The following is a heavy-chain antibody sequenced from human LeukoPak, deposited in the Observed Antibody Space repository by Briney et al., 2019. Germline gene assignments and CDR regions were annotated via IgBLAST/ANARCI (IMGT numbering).Heavy chain of an antibody. CDR2: ISFDGTNK. Sequence: GGSLRLSCAASGFTFSTYSMNWVRQAPGKGLEWVAVISFDGTNKYYANSVQGRFTISRDNSKNTLYLQMNSLRTEDTALYYCARDMYDNGWSSFDYWGQGTLVTVSS. V-gene: IGHV3-30*03. CDR1: GFTFSTYS. J-gene: IGHJ4*02. CDR3: ARDMYDNGWSSFDY. D-gene: IGHD3-10*01.